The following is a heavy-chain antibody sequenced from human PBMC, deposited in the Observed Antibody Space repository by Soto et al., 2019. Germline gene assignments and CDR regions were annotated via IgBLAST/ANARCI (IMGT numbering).Heavy chain of an antibody. J-gene: IGHJ4*02. CDR1: GGSISSSSYY. Sequence: SETLSLTCTVSGGSISSSSYYWGWIRQPPGRGLEWIASIYYSGSTYYNPSLKSRVTISVDTSKNQFSLKLSSVTAADTAVYYCARHRGYYDILTGYYTELNFDYWGQGTLVTVSS. D-gene: IGHD3-9*01. CDR2: IYYSGST. CDR3: ARHRGYYDILTGYYTELNFDY. V-gene: IGHV4-39*01.